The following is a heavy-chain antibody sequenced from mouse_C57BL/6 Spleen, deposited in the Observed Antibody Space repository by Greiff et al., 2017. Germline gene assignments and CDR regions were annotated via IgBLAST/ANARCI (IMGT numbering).Heavy chain of an antibody. CDR3: ARQGDYYGSFAY. D-gene: IGHD1-1*01. CDR1: GFTFSDYY. CDR2: ISNGGGST. J-gene: IGHJ3*01. V-gene: IGHV5-12*01. Sequence: EVQGVESGGGLVQPGGSLKLSCAASGFTFSDYYMYWVRQTPEKRLEWVAYISNGGGSTYYPDTVKGRFTISRDNAKNTLYLQMSRLKSEDTAMYYCARQGDYYGSFAYWGQGTLVTVSA.